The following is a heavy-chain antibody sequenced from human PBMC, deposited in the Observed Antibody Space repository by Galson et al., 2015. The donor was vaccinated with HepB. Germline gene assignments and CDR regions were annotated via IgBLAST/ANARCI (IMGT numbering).Heavy chain of an antibody. V-gene: IGHV1-2*02. CDR3: ARDFGDYDLSWPLRYDAFDI. Sequence: SVKVSCKASGYTFTGYYMHWVRQAPGQGLEWMGWINPNSGGTNYAQKFQGRVTMTRDTSISTAYMGLSRLRSDDTAVYYCARDFGDYDLSWPLRYDAFDIWGQGTMVTVSS. CDR1: GYTFTGYY. CDR2: INPNSGGT. D-gene: IGHD3-10*01. J-gene: IGHJ3*02.